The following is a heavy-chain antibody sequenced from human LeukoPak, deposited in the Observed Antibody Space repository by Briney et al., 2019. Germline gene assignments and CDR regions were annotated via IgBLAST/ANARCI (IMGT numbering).Heavy chain of an antibody. CDR2: FDPEDGET. D-gene: IGHD5-18*01. V-gene: IGHV1-24*01. CDR1: GYTLTELS. Sequence: GPVKVSCKVSGYTLTELSMHWVRQAPGKGLEWMGGFDPEDGETIYAQKFQGRVTMTEDTSTDTAYMELSSLRSEDTAVYYCATHVDTAMVTLDYWGQGTLVTVPS. CDR3: ATHVDTAMVTLDY. J-gene: IGHJ4*02.